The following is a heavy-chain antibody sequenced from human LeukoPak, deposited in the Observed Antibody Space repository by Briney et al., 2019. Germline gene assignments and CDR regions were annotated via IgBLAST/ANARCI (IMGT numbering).Heavy chain of an antibody. J-gene: IGHJ4*02. CDR3: APPSDTAMALEFDY. CDR1: GFTFSSYA. Sequence: GGSLRLSCAASGFTFSSYAMSWVRQAPGKGLEWVSAISGSGGSTYYADSVKGRFTISRDNSKNTLYLQMNSLRAEDTAVYYRAPPSDTAMALEFDYWGQGTLVTVSS. V-gene: IGHV3-23*01. D-gene: IGHD5-18*01. CDR2: ISGSGGST.